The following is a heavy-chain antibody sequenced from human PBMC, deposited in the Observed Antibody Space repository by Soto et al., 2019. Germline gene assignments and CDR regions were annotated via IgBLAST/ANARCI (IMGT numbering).Heavy chain of an antibody. D-gene: IGHD3-10*01. J-gene: IGHJ3*02. CDR2: ISYDGNNK. CDR3: AKLITMVRGVIMDAFDI. Sequence: GGSLRLSCAASGFSFSSYGMQWVRQAPGKGLEWVAVISYDGNNKYYADSVKGRFTISRDNSKNTLYLQMNSLRAEDTAVYYCAKLITMVRGVIMDAFDIWGQGTTVTVSS. V-gene: IGHV3-30*18. CDR1: GFSFSSYG.